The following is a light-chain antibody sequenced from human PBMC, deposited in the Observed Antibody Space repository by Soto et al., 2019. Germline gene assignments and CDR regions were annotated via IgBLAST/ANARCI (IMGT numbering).Light chain of an antibody. CDR1: QSVSSSF. CDR3: QHYGSSLHS. V-gene: IGKV3-20*01. CDR2: SAS. J-gene: IGKJ2*01. Sequence: EIVLTQSPGTLSLSPGERATLSCRASQSVSSSFLAWYQHKPGQAPRLLIYSASSRATGIPDRFSGSGSETDFTLTITRLEPEDFAVYYCQHYGSSLHSFGQGTKVEIK.